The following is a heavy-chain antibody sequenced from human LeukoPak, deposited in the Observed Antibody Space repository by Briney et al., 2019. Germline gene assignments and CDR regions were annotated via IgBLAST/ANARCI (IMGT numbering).Heavy chain of an antibody. CDR3: AKDSAEYYFDY. J-gene: IGHJ4*02. Sequence: GGSLRLSCAASGFTFNSYGMHWVRQAPGKGLEWVSFIWYDGSDKYYADSVKGRFTISRDNSKNTLYLQMNSLRAEDTAVYYCAKDSAEYYFDYWGQGTLVTVSS. CDR2: IWYDGSDK. CDR1: GFTFNSYG. V-gene: IGHV3-30*02.